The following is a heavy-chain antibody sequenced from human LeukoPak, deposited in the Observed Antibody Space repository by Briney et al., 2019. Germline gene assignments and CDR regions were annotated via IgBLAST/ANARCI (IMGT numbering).Heavy chain of an antibody. CDR1: GYSFSSYW. V-gene: IGHV5-51*01. CDR2: IYPGESDI. Sequence: GESLKISCKGSGYSFSSYWIGWVRQMPGKGLEWMGIIYPGESDIRYSPSFQGQVTISADKSISTAYLQWSSLKASDTAMYYCARSGVQLVPEKFDYWGQGTLVTVSS. CDR3: ARSGVQLVPEKFDY. J-gene: IGHJ4*02. D-gene: IGHD6-13*01.